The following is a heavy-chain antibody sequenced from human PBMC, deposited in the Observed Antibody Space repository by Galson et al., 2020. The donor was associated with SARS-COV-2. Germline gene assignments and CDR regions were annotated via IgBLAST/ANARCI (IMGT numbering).Heavy chain of an antibody. D-gene: IGHD3-3*01. CDR1: GGSISSGSYY. V-gene: IGHV4-61*02. J-gene: IGHJ4*02. CDR3: ARDSGYYDFWSGYYSYYFDY. CDR2: LYTSGST. Sequence: SETLSLTCTVSGGSISSGSYYWSWIRQPAGKGLEWIGRLYTSGSTNYNPSLKSRVTISVDTSKNQFSLKLSSVTAADTAVYYCARDSGYYDFWSGYYSYYFDYWGQGTLVTVSS.